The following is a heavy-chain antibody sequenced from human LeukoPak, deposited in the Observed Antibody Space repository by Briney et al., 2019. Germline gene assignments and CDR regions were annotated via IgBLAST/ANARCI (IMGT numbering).Heavy chain of an antibody. CDR2: ISSDSSII. CDR1: GFTFSRYS. D-gene: IGHD2-15*01. J-gene: IGHJ4*02. V-gene: IGHV3-48*04. Sequence: TGGSLRLSCAASGFTFSRYSVNWVRQAPGKGLEWVSYISSDSSIIYYADSVKGRFTISRDNAKNSLYLQMNSLRAEDTAVYCCARDWGGSGHCLDYWGQGTLVTVSS. CDR3: ARDWGGSGHCLDY.